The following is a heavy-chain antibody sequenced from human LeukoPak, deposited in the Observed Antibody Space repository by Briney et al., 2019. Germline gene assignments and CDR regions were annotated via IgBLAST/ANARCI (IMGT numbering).Heavy chain of an antibody. D-gene: IGHD6-13*01. CDR3: ARDGTAAGLYFDL. CDR2: IRQDGGEK. J-gene: IGHJ4*01. V-gene: IGHV3-7*01. Sequence: SGGSLRLSCAVSGFTFTVYWMNWVRQAPGKGLEWVASIRQDGGEKSYVDSVKGRFTISRDNTKNSLYLQINSLRAEDTAVYYCARDGTAAGLYFDLWGQGTLVTVSS. CDR1: GFTFTVYW.